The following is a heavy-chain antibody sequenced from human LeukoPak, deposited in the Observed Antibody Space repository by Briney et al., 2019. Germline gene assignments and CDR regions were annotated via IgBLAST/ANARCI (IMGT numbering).Heavy chain of an antibody. CDR1: GFTFSSYG. Sequence: GGSLRLSCAASGFTFSSYGMHWVRQAPGKGLEWVAFIRYDGSNKYYADSVKGRFTISRDNSKNTLYLQMNSLRAEDTAVYYCAKADEYYDYVWGSYRPHEFDYWGQGTLVTVSS. V-gene: IGHV3-30*02. D-gene: IGHD3-16*02. J-gene: IGHJ4*02. CDR2: IRYDGSNK. CDR3: AKADEYYDYVWGSYRPHEFDY.